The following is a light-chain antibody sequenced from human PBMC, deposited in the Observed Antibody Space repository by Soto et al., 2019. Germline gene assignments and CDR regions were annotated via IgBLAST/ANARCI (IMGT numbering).Light chain of an antibody. CDR1: SSNIGSNT. CDR3: AAWDDSLNGHVV. CDR2: SNN. J-gene: IGLJ2*01. Sequence: QSVLTQPPSASGTPGQRVTISCSGSSSNIGSNTVNWYQQLPGTAPKLLIYSNNQRPSGVPGRFSGSKSGTSASLAISGLQSEDEADYYCAAWDDSLNGHVVFGGGTKLNVL. V-gene: IGLV1-44*01.